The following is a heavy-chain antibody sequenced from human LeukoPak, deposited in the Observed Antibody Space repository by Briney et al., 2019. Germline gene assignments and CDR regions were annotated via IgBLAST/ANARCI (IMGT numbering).Heavy chain of an antibody. V-gene: IGHV1-2*02. CDR1: GYTFTGYY. CDR2: INPNSGGT. Sequence: AAVKVSCKASGYTFTGYYMHWVRQAPGQGLEWMGWINPNSGGTNYAQDFHGRVTMTRDTSISTAYMELSRPRSDDTAVYYCARGGTSTDDYWGQGTLVTVSS. CDR3: ARGGTSTDDY. J-gene: IGHJ4*02. D-gene: IGHD1-26*01.